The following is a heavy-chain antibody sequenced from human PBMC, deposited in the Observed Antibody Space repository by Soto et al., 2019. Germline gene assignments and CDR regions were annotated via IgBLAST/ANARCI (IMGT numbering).Heavy chain of an antibody. CDR1: GYTFTGYY. D-gene: IGHD2-2*01. Sequence: GASAKVSCKASGYTFTGYYMHWVRQAPGQGLEWMGWINPNSGGTNYAQKFQGWVTMTRDTSISTAYMELSRLRSDHTAVYYCARRGVVVVPAATRYYYYYYMDVWGKGTTVTVSS. CDR2: INPNSGGT. V-gene: IGHV1-2*04. J-gene: IGHJ6*03. CDR3: ARRGVVVVPAATRYYYYYYMDV.